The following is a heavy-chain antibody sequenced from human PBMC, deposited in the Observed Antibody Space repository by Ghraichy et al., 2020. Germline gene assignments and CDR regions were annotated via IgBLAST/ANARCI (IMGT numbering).Heavy chain of an antibody. CDR2: INANTGAT. D-gene: IGHD3-10*01. CDR1: GYTFTAPY. CDR3: ARDNSMEDITWWFDP. J-gene: IGHJ5*02. Sequence: ASVKVSCKAFGYTFTAPYTQWLRQAPLQGLEWMGWINANTGATKYAQKYQGRVTMTRDTSISTAYMELSRLTSDDTALYYCARDNSMEDITWWFDPWGQGTLVIVS. V-gene: IGHV1-2*02.